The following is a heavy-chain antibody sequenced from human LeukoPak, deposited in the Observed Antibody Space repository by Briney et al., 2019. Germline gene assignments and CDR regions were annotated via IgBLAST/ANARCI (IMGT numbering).Heavy chain of an antibody. D-gene: IGHD5-12*01. Sequence: SETLSLTCTVSVGPMSDYYWSWIRQPPGKGLEWIGYSYYTGVTNYNPSLKSRVTISVDTPKRQFTLNLTSVTSADTAVHYCARLHLDYLDLWGQGAVVTVSS. J-gene: IGHJ1*01. CDR3: ARLHLDYLDL. V-gene: IGHV4-59*01. CDR2: SYYTGVT. CDR1: VGPMSDYY.